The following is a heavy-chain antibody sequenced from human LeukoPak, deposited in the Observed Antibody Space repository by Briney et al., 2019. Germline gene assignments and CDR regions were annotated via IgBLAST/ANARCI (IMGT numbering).Heavy chain of an antibody. CDR1: GFTFSSYA. CDR3: AKTPITVLRFLEWPGAFDI. V-gene: IGHV3-23*01. D-gene: IGHD3-3*01. J-gene: IGHJ3*02. CDR2: ISGSGGST. Sequence: PGGSLRLSCAASGFTFSSYAMSWVRQAPGKGLEWVSAISGSGGSTYYADSVKGRFTISRDNSKNTLYLQMNSLRAEDTAVYYCAKTPITVLRFLEWPGAFDIWGQGTMVTVSS.